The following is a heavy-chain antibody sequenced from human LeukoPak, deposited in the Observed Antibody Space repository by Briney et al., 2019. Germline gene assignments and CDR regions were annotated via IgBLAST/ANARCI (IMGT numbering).Heavy chain of an antibody. J-gene: IGHJ4*02. CDR1: GFTVSSNY. CDR2: IYSGGST. D-gene: IGHD3-22*01. V-gene: IGHV3-66*01. Sequence: GGSLRLSCAASGFTVSSNYMSWVRQAPGKGLEWVSVIYSGGSTYYADSVKGRFTISRDNSKNTLYLQMNSLRAEDTAVYYCARDTYYYDSSGSANDYWGQGALVTVSS. CDR3: ARDTYYYDSSGSANDY.